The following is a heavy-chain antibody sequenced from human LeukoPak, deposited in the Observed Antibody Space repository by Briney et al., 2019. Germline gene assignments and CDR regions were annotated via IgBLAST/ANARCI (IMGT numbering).Heavy chain of an antibody. CDR3: ARVTEGYCSSTSCYSGWDY. Sequence: GSSVKVSCKASGGTFSSYAINWVRQAPGQGLEWMGRIIPILGIANYAQKFQGRVTITADKSTSTGYMELSSLRSEDTAVYYCARVTEGYCSSTSCYSGWDYWGQGTLVTVSS. D-gene: IGHD2-2*01. V-gene: IGHV1-69*04. CDR1: GGTFSSYA. CDR2: IIPILGIA. J-gene: IGHJ4*02.